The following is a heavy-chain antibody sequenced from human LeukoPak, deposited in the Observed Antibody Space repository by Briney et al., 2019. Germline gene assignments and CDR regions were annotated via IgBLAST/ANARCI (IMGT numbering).Heavy chain of an antibody. CDR1: GFTFDDYG. J-gene: IGHJ4*02. CDR2: INWNGGST. V-gene: IGHV3-20*04. D-gene: IGHD3-22*01. Sequence: GGSLRLSCAASGFTFDDYGMSWVRQAPGKGLEWVSGINWNGGSTGYADSVKGRFTISRDNAKNSLYLQMNSLRAEDTALYYCARKNYYDSSGYYLDYWGQGTLVTVSS. CDR3: ARKNYYDSSGYYLDY.